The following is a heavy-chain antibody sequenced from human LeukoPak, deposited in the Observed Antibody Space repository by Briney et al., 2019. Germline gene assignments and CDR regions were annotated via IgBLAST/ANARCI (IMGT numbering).Heavy chain of an antibody. V-gene: IGHV3-23*01. CDR1: GFTFSNYA. D-gene: IGHD3-9*01. CDR3: AREYYDILTGFRPFDY. CDR2: LSGSGGST. Sequence: GGSLRLSCAASGFTFSNYAMSWVRQAPGKGLEWVSALSGSGGSTYYADSVKGRFTISRDNSKNTLYLQMNSLRAEDTAVYYCAREYYDILTGFRPFDYWGQGTLVTVSS. J-gene: IGHJ4*02.